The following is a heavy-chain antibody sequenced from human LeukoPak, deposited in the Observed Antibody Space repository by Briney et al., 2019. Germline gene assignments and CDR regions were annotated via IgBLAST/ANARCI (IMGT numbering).Heavy chain of an antibody. CDR3: ARVIEDGDYDFWSGYFQPNHFRDYYFDY. V-gene: IGHV3-21*01. CDR2: ISSSSSYI. D-gene: IGHD3-3*01. J-gene: IGHJ4*02. Sequence: GGSLRLSCAASGFTFSSYSMNWVRQAPGKGLEWVSSISSSSSYIYYADSVKGRFTISRDNAKNSLYLQMNSLRAEDTAVYYCARVIEDGDYDFWSGYFQPNHFRDYYFDYWGQGTLVTVSS. CDR1: GFTFSSYS.